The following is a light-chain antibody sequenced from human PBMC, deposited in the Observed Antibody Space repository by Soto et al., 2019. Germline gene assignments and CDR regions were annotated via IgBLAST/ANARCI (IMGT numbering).Light chain of an antibody. J-gene: IGKJ2*01. CDR3: QQYNNWPPYT. V-gene: IGKV3-15*01. Sequence: EIVMTQSPATLSVSPGERATLSCRASQSVSSNLAWYQQKPGQAPRLLIYGASTRATGIPARFSGSGCGTEFTLTTTTLQSEDVAVYYCQQYNNWPPYTCGQGTKLEIK. CDR2: GAS. CDR1: QSVSSN.